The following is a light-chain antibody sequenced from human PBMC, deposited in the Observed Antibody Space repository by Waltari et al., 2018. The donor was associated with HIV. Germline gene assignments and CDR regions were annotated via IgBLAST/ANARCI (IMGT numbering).Light chain of an antibody. V-gene: IGKV1-39*01. CDR2: AAS. CDR1: QSISSY. Sequence: DIQMTQSPSSLSASVEDRVNITCRASQSISSYLNCYQQKPGKAHKLLIYAASSLQSGVPSRFSGSGSGTDFTLTISSLQPEDFATYYCQQSYSTPFTFGPGTKVDIK. J-gene: IGKJ3*01. CDR3: QQSYSTPFT.